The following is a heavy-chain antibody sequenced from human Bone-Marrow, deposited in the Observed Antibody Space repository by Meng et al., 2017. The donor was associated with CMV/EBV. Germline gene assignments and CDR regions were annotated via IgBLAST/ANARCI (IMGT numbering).Heavy chain of an antibody. CDR2: TSYDGSDN. Sequence: GESLKISCAASGFIFSDYALHWVRQAPGKGLEWVALTSYDGSDNYYADSVKGRFSVSRDNSKNTLYLQMNSLRPKDTAVYYCARRYCSSTSCFADWYFDLWGRGSRVTGSS. CDR3: ARRYCSSTSCFADWYFDL. V-gene: IGHV3-30*04. CDR1: GFIFSDYA. D-gene: IGHD2-2*01. J-gene: IGHJ2*01.